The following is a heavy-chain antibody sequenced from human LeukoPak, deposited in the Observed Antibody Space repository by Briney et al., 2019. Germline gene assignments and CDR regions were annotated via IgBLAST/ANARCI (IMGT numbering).Heavy chain of an antibody. CDR2: IKQDGSEK. CDR1: GFTFSSYW. D-gene: IGHD2-15*01. Sequence: PGGSLRLSCAASGFTFSSYWMSWVRQAPGKGLEWVANIKQDGSEKYYVDSVKGRFTISRDNAKNSLYLQMSSLRAEDTAVYYCAREDCSGGSCYSVGRVYWGQGTLVTVSS. CDR3: AREDCSGGSCYSVGRVY. J-gene: IGHJ4*02. V-gene: IGHV3-7*01.